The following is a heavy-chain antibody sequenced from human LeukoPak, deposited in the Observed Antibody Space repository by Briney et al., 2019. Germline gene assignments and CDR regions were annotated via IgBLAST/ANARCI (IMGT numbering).Heavy chain of an antibody. J-gene: IGHJ3*02. D-gene: IGHD3-22*01. V-gene: IGHV3-23*01. CDR1: GFTFSGYA. Sequence: GGSLRLSCAASGFTFSGYAMSWVRQAPGKGLEWVSAISGSGGSTYYADSVKGRFTISRDNSKNTLYLQMNSLRAEDTAVYYCAKDSYCDSSGYEGPAFDIWGQGTMVTVSS. CDR2: ISGSGGST. CDR3: AKDSYCDSSGYEGPAFDI.